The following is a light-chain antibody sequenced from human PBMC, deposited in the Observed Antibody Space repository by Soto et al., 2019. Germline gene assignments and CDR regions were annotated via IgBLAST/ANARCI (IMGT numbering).Light chain of an antibody. CDR3: SSYGSTSARYV. V-gene: IGLV2-14*01. J-gene: IGLJ1*01. CDR1: SSDVGAYTY. CDR2: EVR. Sequence: QSVLAQPASVSGSPGQSITISCTGTSSDVGAYTYVSWYQQHPGKAPKLMIYEVRGRPSGVSNRFSGSKSGNPASLTISGLQAEDEGDYFCSSYGSTSARYVFGTGTKLTVL.